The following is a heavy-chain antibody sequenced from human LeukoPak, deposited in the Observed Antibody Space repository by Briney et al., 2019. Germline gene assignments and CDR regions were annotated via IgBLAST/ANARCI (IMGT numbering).Heavy chain of an antibody. CDR1: GGSFSGYY. Sequence: PSETLSLTCAVYGGSFSGYYWSWIRQPPGKGLEWIGEINHSGSTNYNPSLKSRVTISVDTSKNQSSLKLSSVTAADTAVYYCARRSAAAKYYYYYYMDVWGKGTTVTISS. D-gene: IGHD6-13*01. CDR2: INHSGST. J-gene: IGHJ6*03. V-gene: IGHV4-34*01. CDR3: ARRSAAAKYYYYYYMDV.